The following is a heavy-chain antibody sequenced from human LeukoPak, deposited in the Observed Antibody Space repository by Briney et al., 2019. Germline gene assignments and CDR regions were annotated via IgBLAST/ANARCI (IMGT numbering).Heavy chain of an antibody. J-gene: IGHJ5*02. Sequence: SGGSLRLSCVASGFTFSIHAIHWVRQAPGKGLEWVAVIWNDARTTYYADSVKGRFTISRDSSKNTAYLQANSLRAEDTAVYYCARDDGIPEAGGYYNWFDPWGQGTLVTVSS. CDR1: GFTFSIHA. V-gene: IGHV3-33*01. CDR2: IWNDARTT. CDR3: ARDDGIPEAGGYYNWFDP. D-gene: IGHD6-13*01.